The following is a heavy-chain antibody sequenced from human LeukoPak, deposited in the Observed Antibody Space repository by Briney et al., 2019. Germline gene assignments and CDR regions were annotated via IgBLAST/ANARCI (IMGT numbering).Heavy chain of an antibody. J-gene: IGHJ3*02. CDR2: IIPLFGSA. D-gene: IGHD4-17*01. Sequence: SVKVSCKASGGTFSNYAISWVRQAPGQGLEWMGGIIPLFGSADYAQKFQGRVTMTTDTSTTTAYMELRSLTSDDTAVYYCARDLEGYGDSPDIWGQGTLVTVSS. CDR1: GGTFSNYA. V-gene: IGHV1-69*05. CDR3: ARDLEGYGDSPDI.